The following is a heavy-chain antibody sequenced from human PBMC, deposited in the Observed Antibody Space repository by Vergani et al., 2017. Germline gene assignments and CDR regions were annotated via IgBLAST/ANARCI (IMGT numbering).Heavy chain of an antibody. J-gene: IGHJ6*03. CDR2: VMPSGMT. V-gene: IGHV4-61*02. CDR1: GFSVSNSDYF. D-gene: IGHD3-16*02. Sequence: QVQLQESGPGVVKPSQTLPLTCTVSGFSVSNSDYFWTWIRQPAGKGLAWIGRVMPSGMTNYNPSLESRVTMSVDTSKDHFSLRLDSVTVADTAVYYCARYRLGYLDVGGKGTTVIVSS. CDR3: ARYRLGYLDV.